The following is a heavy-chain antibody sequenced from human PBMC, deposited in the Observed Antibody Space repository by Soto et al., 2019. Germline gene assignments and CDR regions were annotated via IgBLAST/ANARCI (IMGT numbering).Heavy chain of an antibody. CDR2: ISSSSSYI. Sequence: EVQLVESGGGLVKPGGSLRLSCAASGFTFSSYSMNWVRQAPGKGLEWVSSISSSSSYIYYADSVKGRFTISRDNAKNSLYLQMNSLRADDTAVYYCARDLMGDYYGSGSYSDYWGQGTLVTVSS. J-gene: IGHJ4*02. CDR3: ARDLMGDYYGSGSYSDY. V-gene: IGHV3-21*01. CDR1: GFTFSSYS. D-gene: IGHD3-10*01.